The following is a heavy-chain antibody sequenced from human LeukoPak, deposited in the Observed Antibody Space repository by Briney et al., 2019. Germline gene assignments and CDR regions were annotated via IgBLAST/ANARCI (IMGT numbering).Heavy chain of an antibody. CDR1: GGAFSSYA. V-gene: IGHV1-69*05. D-gene: IGHD5-24*01. J-gene: IGHJ6*03. CDR3: ARDMGDGYNRGYYYYYMDV. CDR2: IIPIFGTA. Sequence: SEKVSCKASGGAFSSYAISWVRQAPGQGLEWMGGIIPIFGTANYAQKFQGRVTITTDESTSTAYMELSSLRSEDTAVYYCARDMGDGYNRGYYYYYMDVWGKGTTVTVSS.